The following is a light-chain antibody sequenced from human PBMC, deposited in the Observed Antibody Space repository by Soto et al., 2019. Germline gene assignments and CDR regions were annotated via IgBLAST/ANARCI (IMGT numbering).Light chain of an antibody. CDR2: RAS. V-gene: IGKV1-5*03. Sequence: SQMVEARASMAASEGGTVTITIWSSQSINIWLAWYHLKPGRAPKLLIYRASTLESGVPLRFSGSGSVTEFTLTISSLQRDDFATYYCQQYKDYWTFGQGTKVDI. CDR1: QSINIW. J-gene: IGKJ1*01. CDR3: QQYKDYWT.